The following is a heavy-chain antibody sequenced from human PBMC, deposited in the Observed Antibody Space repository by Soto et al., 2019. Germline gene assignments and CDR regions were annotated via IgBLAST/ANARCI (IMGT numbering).Heavy chain of an antibody. D-gene: IGHD6-19*01. CDR2: IYTSGST. Sequence: SETLSLTCTVSGGSISSYYWSWIRQPAGKGLEWIGRIYTSGSTNYNPSLKSRVAMSVGTSKNQFSLKLSSVTAADTAVYYCARGVPYSSAFDYWGQGTLVTVSS. CDR1: GGSISSYY. CDR3: ARGVPYSSAFDY. V-gene: IGHV4-4*07. J-gene: IGHJ4*02.